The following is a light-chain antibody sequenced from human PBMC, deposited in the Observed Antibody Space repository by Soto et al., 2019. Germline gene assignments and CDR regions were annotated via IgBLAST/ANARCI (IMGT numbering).Light chain of an antibody. V-gene: IGKV1-5*03. CDR2: KAS. CDR1: QSISSG. Sequence: DIQMTQSPSTLSASVGDRVTITCRASQSISSGLAWYQQKPGKAPKLLIYKASSLESGVPSRFSGSGSGTEFNLTISSLQPDDFATYYCQQYNSYSGYTFGQGTKLEIK. CDR3: QQYNSYSGYT. J-gene: IGKJ2*01.